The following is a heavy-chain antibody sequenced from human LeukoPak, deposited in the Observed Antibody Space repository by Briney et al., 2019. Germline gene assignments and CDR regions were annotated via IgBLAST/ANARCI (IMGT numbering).Heavy chain of an antibody. V-gene: IGHV4-39*07. CDR2: IYYSGST. CDR1: GGSISSSSYY. J-gene: IGHJ4*02. Sequence: SETLSLTCTVSGGSISSSSYYWGWIRQPPGKGLEWIGSIYYSGSTYYNPSLKSRVTISVDTSKNQFSLKLSSVTAADTAVYYCARANIDGYFDYWGQGTLVTVSS. D-gene: IGHD2/OR15-2a*01. CDR3: ARANIDGYFDY.